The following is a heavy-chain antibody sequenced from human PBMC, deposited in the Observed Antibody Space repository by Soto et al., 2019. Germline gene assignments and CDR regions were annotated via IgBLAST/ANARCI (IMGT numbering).Heavy chain of an antibody. CDR3: ARRREGTGRTLDY. CDR1: GFTFRAYW. J-gene: IGHJ4*02. V-gene: IGHV3-7*05. CDR2: IDQDGSGK. D-gene: IGHD1-1*01. Sequence: EVHLVESGGGLGQRGGSLRLSCAASGFTFRAYWMSWVRQAPGKGLEWVANIDQDGSGKYYVDSVRGRFTISRDNAHNSLYLQTNSLRDEDTAVYFCARRREGTGRTLDYWGQGTLVTVSS.